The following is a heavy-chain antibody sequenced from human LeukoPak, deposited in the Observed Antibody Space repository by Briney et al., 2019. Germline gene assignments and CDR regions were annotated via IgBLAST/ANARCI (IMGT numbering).Heavy chain of an antibody. CDR2: MFHSGDT. Sequence: PSETLSLTCDVSGYSIRSGSYWGWIRQPPGKGLEWIGCMFHSGDTYHNPSLKSRVTISADTSKNQFSLKLPSVTAADTAVYYCAKVGAYGDYARHDYWGQGTLVTVSS. CDR1: GYSIRSGSY. V-gene: IGHV4-38-2*01. J-gene: IGHJ4*02. CDR3: AKVGAYGDYARHDY. D-gene: IGHD4-17*01.